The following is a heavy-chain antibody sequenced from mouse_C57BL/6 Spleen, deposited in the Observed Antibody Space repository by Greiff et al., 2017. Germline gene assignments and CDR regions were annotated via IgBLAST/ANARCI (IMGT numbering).Heavy chain of an antibody. Sequence: EVHLVESEGGLVQPGSSMKLSCTASGFTFSDYYMAWVRQVPEKGLEWVANINYDGSSTYYLDSLKSRFIISRDNAKNILYLQMSSLKSEDTATYYCARVRTVYYFDYWGQGTTLTVSS. CDR2: INYDGSST. J-gene: IGHJ2*01. D-gene: IGHD4-1*01. CDR1: GFTFSDYY. CDR3: ARVRTVYYFDY. V-gene: IGHV5-16*01.